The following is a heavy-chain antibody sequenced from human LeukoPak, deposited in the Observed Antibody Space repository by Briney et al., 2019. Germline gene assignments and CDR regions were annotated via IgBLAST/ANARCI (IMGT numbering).Heavy chain of an antibody. V-gene: IGHV3-33*01. CDR3: ARVYSVGLYYFDY. CDR2: IWYDGSHQ. D-gene: IGHD3/OR15-3a*01. J-gene: IGHJ4*02. CDR1: GFSFSTYG. Sequence: PGGSLRLSCAAYGFSFSTYGMHWVRQAPGKGLEWVAVIWYDGSHQYYADSVKGRFTISRDMSNNTLYLQMNSLRVDDTALYYCARVYSVGLYYFDYWGQGTLVTVSS.